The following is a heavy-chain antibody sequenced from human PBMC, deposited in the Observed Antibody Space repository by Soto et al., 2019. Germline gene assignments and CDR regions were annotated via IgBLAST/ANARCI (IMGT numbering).Heavy chain of an antibody. CDR2: IYYSGST. J-gene: IGHJ4*02. CDR1: GCSISSSSYY. Sequence: PSEILSLTCTVSGCSISSSSYYWGWIRQPPGKGLEWIGSIYYSGSTYYNPSLKSRVTISVDTSKNQFSLKLSSVTAADTAVYYCATRYYYLDYWGQGTLVTVSS. V-gene: IGHV4-39*01. D-gene: IGHD1-20*01. CDR3: ATRYYYLDY.